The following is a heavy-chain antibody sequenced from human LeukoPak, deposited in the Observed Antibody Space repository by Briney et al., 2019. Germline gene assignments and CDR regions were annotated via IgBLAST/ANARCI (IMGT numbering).Heavy chain of an antibody. CDR1: GGSISSYY. Sequence: PSETLSLTCTVSGGSISSYYWSWIRQPPGKGLEWIGYIYYSGSTNYYPSLKSRVAISVDTSKNQFSLKLSSVTAADTAVYYCERAPLGNCGGDCYSVYYYYYMDVWGKGTTVTVSS. J-gene: IGHJ6*03. CDR2: IYYSGST. CDR3: ERAPLGNCGGDCYSVYYYYYMDV. D-gene: IGHD2-21*01. V-gene: IGHV4-59*01.